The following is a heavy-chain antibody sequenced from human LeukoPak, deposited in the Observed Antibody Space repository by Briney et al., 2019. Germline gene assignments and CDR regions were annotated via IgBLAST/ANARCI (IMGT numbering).Heavy chain of an antibody. CDR3: AKDVDPFGSGSYVEGFDY. CDR1: GFTFSSYG. CDR2: ISYDGSNK. D-gene: IGHD3-10*01. J-gene: IGHJ4*02. Sequence: GGSLRLSCAASGFTFSSYGMHWVRQAPGKGLEWVAVISYDGSNKYYADSVKGRFTISRDNSKNTLCLQMNSLRAEDTAVYYCAKDVDPFGSGSYVEGFDYWGQGTLVTVSS. V-gene: IGHV3-30*18.